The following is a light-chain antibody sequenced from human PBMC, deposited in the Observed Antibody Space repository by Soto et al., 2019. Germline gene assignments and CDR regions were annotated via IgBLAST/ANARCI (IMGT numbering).Light chain of an antibody. V-gene: IGLV1-51*02. Sequence: QSVLTQPPSVSASPGQKVTISCSGTSSNIGNNYVSSYQQLPGTAPKLLIYENNKRPSGMPDQFSASKSAASATLGITGLQTGDEADYYCGTWDSSLSAGVFGTGTKVTVL. CDR1: SSNIGNNY. CDR3: GTWDSSLSAGV. J-gene: IGLJ1*01. CDR2: ENN.